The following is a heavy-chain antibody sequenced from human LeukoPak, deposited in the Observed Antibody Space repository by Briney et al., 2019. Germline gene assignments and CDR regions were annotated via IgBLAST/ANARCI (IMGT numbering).Heavy chain of an antibody. CDR2: INPNSGGT. J-gene: IGHJ4*02. CDR1: GYTFTGYY. D-gene: IGHD6-13*01. CDR3: ARDCPSAAAGCYEFDY. V-gene: IGHV1-2*02. Sequence: ASVKVSCKSSGYTFTGYYMHWVRQAPGQGLEWMGWINPNSGGTNYAQKFQGRVTMTRDTSISPAYMELSRLRSDDTAVYYCARDCPSAAAGCYEFDYWGQGTLVTVSS.